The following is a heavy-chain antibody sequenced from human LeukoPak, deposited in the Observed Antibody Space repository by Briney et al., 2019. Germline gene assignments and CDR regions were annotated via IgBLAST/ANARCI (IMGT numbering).Heavy chain of an antibody. V-gene: IGHV4-4*02. CDR3: ARGYSSSWYDWFDP. CDR1: GGSISSSNW. J-gene: IGHJ5*02. CDR2: IYHSGNT. Sequence: SETLSLTCAVSGGSISSSNWWSWVRQPPGKGLAWIGEIYHSGNTNYNPSLKSRVTISVDKSKNQFSLKLSSVTAADTAVYYCARGYSSSWYDWFDPWGQGTLVTVSS. D-gene: IGHD6-13*01.